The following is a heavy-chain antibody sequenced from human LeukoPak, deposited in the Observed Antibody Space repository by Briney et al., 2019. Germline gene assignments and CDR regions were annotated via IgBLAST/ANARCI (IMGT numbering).Heavy chain of an antibody. Sequence: GASVKVSCKASGYTFTSYDTNWLRQATRQGLEWMGWMNPNSGNTGYAQKFQDRVTMTRNTSISTAYMELSNLRSEDTAVYYCARGPYGSGRYPMDVWGKGTTVTVSS. V-gene: IGHV1-8*01. J-gene: IGHJ6*03. CDR1: GYTFTSYD. CDR3: ARGPYGSGRYPMDV. CDR2: MNPNSGNT. D-gene: IGHD3-10*01.